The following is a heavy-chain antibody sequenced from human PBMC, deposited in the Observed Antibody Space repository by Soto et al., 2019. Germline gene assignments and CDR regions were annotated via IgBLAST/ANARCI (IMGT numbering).Heavy chain of an antibody. CDR1: DDSISDSRYY. CDR2: ISHDGHA. Sequence: PSQTLSLTCSVIDDSISDSRYYWGWIRQSPEKGLEWIGSISHDGHAYYNPPLKSRVTLFADTSRNQFSLKMKSVTVADTALYFCARQVYGEYLGGNWFDPWGQGAPVTASS. V-gene: IGHV4-39*01. CDR3: ARQVYGEYLGGNWFDP. D-gene: IGHD4-17*01. J-gene: IGHJ5*02.